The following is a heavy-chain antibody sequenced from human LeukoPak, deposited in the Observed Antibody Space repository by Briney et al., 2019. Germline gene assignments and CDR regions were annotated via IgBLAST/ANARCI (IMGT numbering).Heavy chain of an antibody. Sequence: GGSLKLSCAASGFTFSGSAMHWVRQASGKGLEWVGRIRSEGNSYVTAYAASVKGRFTISRDDSKNKAYLQMNSLKTEDTAVYCCARLGTGEAFDIWGQGTMVTVSS. V-gene: IGHV3-73*01. D-gene: IGHD7-27*01. CDR1: GFTFSGSA. J-gene: IGHJ3*02. CDR2: IRSEGNSYVT. CDR3: ARLGTGEAFDI.